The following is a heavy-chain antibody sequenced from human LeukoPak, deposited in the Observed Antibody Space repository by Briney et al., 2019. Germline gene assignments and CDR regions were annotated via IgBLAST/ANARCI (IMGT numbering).Heavy chain of an antibody. V-gene: IGHV3-21*01. CDR1: GFTFSNYS. CDR3: ARDSLDFDFWSGYDC. CDR2: ISSSGAHI. J-gene: IGHJ4*02. D-gene: IGHD3-3*01. Sequence: GGSLRLSCAVSGFTFSNYSMNWVRQAPGKGLEWVSSISSSGAHIFYADSVKGRFTTSRDNAKNSLYLQMNSLSADDTAVYYCARDSLDFDFWSGYDCWGQGTLVTVSS.